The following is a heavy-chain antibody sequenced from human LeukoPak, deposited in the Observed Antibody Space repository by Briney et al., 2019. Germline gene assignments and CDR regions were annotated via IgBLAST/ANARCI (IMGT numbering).Heavy chain of an antibody. CDR2: XYYRGST. V-gene: IGHV4-59*08. D-gene: IGHD2-15*01. J-gene: IGHJ4*02. Sequence: GXRLEWIGFXYYRGSTPFHPSLKIPVTISVDTSKNQFSLKLSSVTAADTAVYYCARQGYCSGGSCGTYFDFWGQGTLVTVSS. CDR3: ARQGYCSGGSCGTYFDF.